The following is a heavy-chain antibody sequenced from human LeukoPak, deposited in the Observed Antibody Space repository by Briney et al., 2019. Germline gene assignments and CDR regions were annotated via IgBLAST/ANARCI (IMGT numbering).Heavy chain of an antibody. CDR1: GGSFSGYY. V-gene: IGHV4-34*01. J-gene: IGHJ6*03. D-gene: IGHD2-15*01. Sequence: SETLSLTCAVYGGSFSGYYWSWIRQPPGKGLEWIGEINHSGSTNYNPSLKSRATISVDTSKNQFSLKLSSVTAADTAVYYCARQKGSCSGGSCYLQQNYYMDVWGKGTTVTVSS. CDR3: ARQKGSCSGGSCYLQQNYYMDV. CDR2: INHSGST.